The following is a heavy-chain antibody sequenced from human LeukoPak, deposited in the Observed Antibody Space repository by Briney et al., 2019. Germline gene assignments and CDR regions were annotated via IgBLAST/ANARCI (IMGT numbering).Heavy chain of an antibody. J-gene: IGHJ4*02. CDR3: ARDQGGSYLSFFDY. CDR1: GGTFISYA. V-gene: IGHV1-69*05. Sequence: SVKVSCKAAGGTFISYAISWVRQAPGQGLEWMGGIIPIFGTANYAQKFQGRVTITTDKSTSTAYMELSSLRSEDTAVYYCARDQGGSYLSFFDYWGQGTLVTVSS. D-gene: IGHD1-26*01. CDR2: IIPIFGTA.